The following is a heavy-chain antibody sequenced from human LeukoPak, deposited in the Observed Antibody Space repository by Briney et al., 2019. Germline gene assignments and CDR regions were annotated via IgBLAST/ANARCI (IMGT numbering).Heavy chain of an antibody. V-gene: IGHV1-2*02. Sequence: GASVKVSCKASGYTFTGYYMHWVRQAPGQGLEWMGYINPNSGATKYAQKFQGRITMTRDTSISTAYMELSRLRSDDTAVYYCARDGQGAGKTYDYWGQGALVTVPS. CDR3: ARDGQGAGKTYDY. D-gene: IGHD6-13*01. J-gene: IGHJ4*02. CDR1: GYTFTGYY. CDR2: INPNSGAT.